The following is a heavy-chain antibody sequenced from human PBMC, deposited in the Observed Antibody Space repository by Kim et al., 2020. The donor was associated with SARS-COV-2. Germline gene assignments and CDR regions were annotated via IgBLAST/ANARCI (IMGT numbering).Heavy chain of an antibody. V-gene: IGHV4-59*01. J-gene: IGHJ4*02. D-gene: IGHD6-13*01. CDR3: ARVFSTSWYFYFDY. Sequence: SPSLKSRVAISVDTPKNQFSLKLISVTAADTAVYYCARVFSTSWYFYFDYWGQGALVTVSS.